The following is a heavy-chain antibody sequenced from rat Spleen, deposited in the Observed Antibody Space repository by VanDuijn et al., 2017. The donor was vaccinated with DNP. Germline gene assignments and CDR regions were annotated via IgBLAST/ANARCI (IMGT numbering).Heavy chain of an antibody. D-gene: IGHD1-2*01. CDR2: IISDARKT. Sequence: EVQLVESGGGLEEPGGSLSLSCATSGFTFNDYNMAWVRQAPKKGLEWVATIISDARKTYYRDSVKGRFTIARNEAKSTLYLQMNSLRSEGTATYYGARAKYSSHYWYFDFWGPGTMVTVSS. CDR3: ARAKYSSHYWYFDF. J-gene: IGHJ1*01. CDR1: GFTFNDYN. V-gene: IGHV5S10*01.